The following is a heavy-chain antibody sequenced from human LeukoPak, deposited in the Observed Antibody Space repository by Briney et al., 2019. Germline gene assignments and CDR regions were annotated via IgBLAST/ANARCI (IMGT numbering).Heavy chain of an antibody. D-gene: IGHD1-26*01. V-gene: IGHV4-4*07. CDR3: ARYSGSSHPYAFDI. Sequence: SETLSLTCTVSGGSISSYYWSWIRQPAGKGLEWIGRIYPSGSTNYNPSLKSRVTMSVDTSKNQFSLKLTSVTAADTAVYYCARYSGSSHPYAFDIWGQGTMDTVSS. CDR1: GGSISSYY. J-gene: IGHJ3*02. CDR2: IYPSGST.